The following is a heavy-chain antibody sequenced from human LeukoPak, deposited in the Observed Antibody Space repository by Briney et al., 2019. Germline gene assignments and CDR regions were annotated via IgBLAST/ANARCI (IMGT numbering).Heavy chain of an antibody. CDR2: ICAYTGNT. CDR1: GYTFTSYA. D-gene: IGHD6-19*01. CDR3: ARESSSGWGDNYYYGMDV. Sequence: ASVKVSCKASGYTFTSYAISWVRQAPGQGLEWMGWICAYTGNTNYAQNAQGRVTMTTDTSTTTAYMELRSLRSDDTGMYYCARESSSGWGDNYYYGMDVWGPGTTVTVS. J-gene: IGHJ6*02. V-gene: IGHV1-18*01.